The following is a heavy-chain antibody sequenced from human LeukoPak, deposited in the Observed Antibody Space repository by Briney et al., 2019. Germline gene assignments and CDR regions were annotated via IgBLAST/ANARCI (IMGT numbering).Heavy chain of an antibody. Sequence: GGSLRLSCAASGFTVSSNYMTWVRQAPGRGLEWVSVISIPDSMTYADSVKGRFTTSRDNSKNTLYLQMNSLRADDTAVYYCARDKGSSWSDAFDIWGQGTMVTVSS. CDR3: ARDKGSSWSDAFDI. CDR2: ISIPDSM. V-gene: IGHV3-53*01. CDR1: GFTVSSNY. J-gene: IGHJ3*02. D-gene: IGHD6-13*01.